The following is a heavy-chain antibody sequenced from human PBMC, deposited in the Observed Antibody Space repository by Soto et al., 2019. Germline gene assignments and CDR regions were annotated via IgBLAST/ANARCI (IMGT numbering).Heavy chain of an antibody. CDR2: IYYSGST. J-gene: IGHJ4*02. D-gene: IGHD3-3*01. CDR1: GGSISSGDYY. Sequence: SETLSLTCTVSGGSISSGDYYWSWIRQPPGKGLEWIGYIYYSGSTYYNPSLKSRVTISVDTSKNQLSLKLSSVTAADTAVYYCALVLXXXHHFDYWGQGTLVTVSS. V-gene: IGHV4-30-4*01. CDR3: ALVLXXXHHFDY.